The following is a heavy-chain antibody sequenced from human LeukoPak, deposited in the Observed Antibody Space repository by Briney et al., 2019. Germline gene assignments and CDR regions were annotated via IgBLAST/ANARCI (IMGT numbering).Heavy chain of an antibody. D-gene: IGHD6-19*01. CDR2: INHSGST. CDR3: ARAAVAASNDY. J-gene: IGHJ4*02. CDR1: GGSFSGYY. V-gene: IGHV4-34*01. Sequence: PSETLSLTCAVYGGSFSGYYWSWIRQPPGKGLEWIGEINHSGSTNYNPSLKSRVTISVDTSKNQFSLKLSSVTAADTAVYYCARAAVAASNDYWGQGTLVTVSS.